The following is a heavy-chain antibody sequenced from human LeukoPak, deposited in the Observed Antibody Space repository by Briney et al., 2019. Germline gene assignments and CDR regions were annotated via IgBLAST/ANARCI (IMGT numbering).Heavy chain of an antibody. D-gene: IGHD3-22*01. V-gene: IGHV3-21*01. CDR3: ARRSVAYAYDSSGYSPVYYFDY. J-gene: IGHJ4*02. CDR2: ISSSSSYI. Sequence: GGSLRLSCAASGFTFSSYSMNWVRQAPGKGLEWGSSISSSSSYIYYADSVKGRSTSSRNDAKNSQYLRLNSLTAGSTAVYYCARRSVAYAYDSSGYSPVYYFDYGGQGTLVTVSS. CDR1: GFTFSSYS.